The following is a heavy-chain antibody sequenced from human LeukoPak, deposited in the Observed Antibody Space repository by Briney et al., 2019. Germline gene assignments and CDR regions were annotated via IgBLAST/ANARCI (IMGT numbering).Heavy chain of an antibody. D-gene: IGHD3-3*01. Sequence: SGGSLRLSCAASGFTFSIYWMHWVRQAPGKGLVWVSRINSDGSSTSYADSVKGRFTISRDNAKNTLYLQMNSLRAEDTAVYYCARDGTYYDFWSGYPDNWFDPWGQGTLVTVSS. CDR1: GFTFSIYW. J-gene: IGHJ5*02. CDR3: ARDGTYYDFWSGYPDNWFDP. V-gene: IGHV3-74*01. CDR2: INSDGSST.